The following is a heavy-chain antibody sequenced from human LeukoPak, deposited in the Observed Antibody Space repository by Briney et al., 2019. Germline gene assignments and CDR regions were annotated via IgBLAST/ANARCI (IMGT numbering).Heavy chain of an antibody. V-gene: IGHV3-23*01. Sequence: GGSLRLSCAASGFTFSSYAMSWVRQAPGKGLEWVSAISGSGGSTYYADSVKGRFTISREWSRNTLYLQMNSLRVEDSAVYYCAKTMFRGVIDYWGQGTLVTVSS. CDR2: ISGSGGST. CDR1: GFTFSSYA. J-gene: IGHJ4*02. D-gene: IGHD3-10*01. CDR3: AKTMFRGVIDY.